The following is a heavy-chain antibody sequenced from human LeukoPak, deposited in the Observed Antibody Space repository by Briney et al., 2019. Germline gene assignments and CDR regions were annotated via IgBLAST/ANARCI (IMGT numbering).Heavy chain of an antibody. Sequence: SETLSLTCTVSGGSISSYHWSWIRQPPGKGLEWIGYIYYSGSTNYNPSLKSRVTISVDTSKNQFSLKLSSVTAADTAVYYCARVRYDFWSGYSPGIFQHWGQGTLVTVSS. J-gene: IGHJ1*01. CDR2: IYYSGST. D-gene: IGHD3-3*01. V-gene: IGHV4-59*12. CDR1: GGSISSYH. CDR3: ARVRYDFWSGYSPGIFQH.